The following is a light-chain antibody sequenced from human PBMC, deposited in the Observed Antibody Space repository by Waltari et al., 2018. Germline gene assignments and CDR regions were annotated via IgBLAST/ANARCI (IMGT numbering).Light chain of an antibody. J-gene: IGLJ3*02. V-gene: IGLV1-47*01. CDR1: SSNIGSNF. CDR2: RNN. CDR3: AAWDDSLYEV. Sequence: QSVLTQPPSASGTPGQTVNIACSGSSSNIGSNFVYWYQQLPGTAPKLLINRNNHGPSVVADRFSGTRSGTSASLAISGLRSEDEADYYCAAWDDSLYEVFGGGTKLTVL.